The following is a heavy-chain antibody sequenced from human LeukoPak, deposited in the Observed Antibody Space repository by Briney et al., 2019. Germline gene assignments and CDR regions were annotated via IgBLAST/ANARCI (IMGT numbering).Heavy chain of an antibody. D-gene: IGHD1-26*01. CDR3: ARDLGYYRADC. Sequence: GGSLRLSCSASGFTFSTYWMNWVRQAPGKGLDWVANIKGDGSQNHYVDSVKGRFTISRGNDKNSLYLQMKSLRAEDTAMYYCARDLGYYRADCGGQGTLVTVSS. CDR2: IKGDGSQN. V-gene: IGHV3-7*04. CDR1: GFTFSTYW. J-gene: IGHJ4*02.